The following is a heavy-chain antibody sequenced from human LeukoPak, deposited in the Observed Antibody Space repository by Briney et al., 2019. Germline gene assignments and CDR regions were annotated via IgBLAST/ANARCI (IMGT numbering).Heavy chain of an antibody. Sequence: GESLRLSCAASGFTFSRYGMHWVRQAPGKGLEWVAVILFDGSNKYYADSVKGRFTISRDNSKNTLYLQMNSLRAEDTAVYYCAKVGDGDYYLDYWGQGTLVTVSS. CDR1: GFTFSRYG. D-gene: IGHD4-17*01. CDR2: ILFDGSNK. J-gene: IGHJ4*02. CDR3: AKVGDGDYYLDY. V-gene: IGHV3-33*06.